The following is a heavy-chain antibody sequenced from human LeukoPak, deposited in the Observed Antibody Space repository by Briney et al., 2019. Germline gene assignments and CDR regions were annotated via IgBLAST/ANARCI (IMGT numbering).Heavy chain of an antibody. V-gene: IGHV3-30*18. CDR3: AKDDSGSYFF. Sequence: PGRPLRLSCAASGFTFSSYGMPWVRQAPGKGLEWVAVISYDGSNKYYADSVKGRFTISRDNSKNTLYLQMNSLRAEDTAVYYCAKDDSGSYFFWGQGTLVTVSS. J-gene: IGHJ4*02. CDR1: GFTFSSYG. CDR2: ISYDGSNK. D-gene: IGHD1-26*01.